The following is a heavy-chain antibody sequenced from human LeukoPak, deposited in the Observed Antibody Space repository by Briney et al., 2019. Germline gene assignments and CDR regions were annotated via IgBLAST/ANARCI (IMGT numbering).Heavy chain of an antibody. CDR2: ISGSGGST. CDR3: ARDKGDYDTSGSLFIF. Sequence: PGGSLRLSCAASGFTFDEYAMHWVRQAPGKGLEWVSHISGSGGSTYFADSVKGRFTISRDNSKNTLYLQMNSLRAEDTAVYYCARDKGDYDTSGSLFIFGGQGTLVTVSS. CDR1: GFTFDEYA. D-gene: IGHD3-22*01. J-gene: IGHJ4*02. V-gene: IGHV3-23*01.